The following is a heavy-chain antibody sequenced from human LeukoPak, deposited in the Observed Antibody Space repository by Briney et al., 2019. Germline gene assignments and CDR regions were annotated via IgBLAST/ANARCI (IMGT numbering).Heavy chain of an antibody. J-gene: IGHJ6*03. Sequence: GASVKVSCKASGGTFSSYAISWVRQATGQGLEWMGWMNPNSGNTGYAQKFQGRVTITRNTSISTAYMELSSLRSEDTAVYYCARSGSTPYYDFWSGYTNHYYMDVWGKGTTVTVSS. CDR3: ARSGSTPYYDFWSGYTNHYYMDV. CDR1: GGTFSSYA. D-gene: IGHD3-3*01. V-gene: IGHV1-8*03. CDR2: MNPNSGNT.